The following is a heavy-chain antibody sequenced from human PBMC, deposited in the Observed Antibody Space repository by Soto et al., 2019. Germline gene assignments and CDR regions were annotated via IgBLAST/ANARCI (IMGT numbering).Heavy chain of an antibody. V-gene: IGHV1-18*04. D-gene: IGHD6-25*01. CDR1: GCAYTSHG. J-gene: IGHJ5*02. CDR3: AXDPSNSSGSRIWFDP. CDR2: ISAYNGDT. Sequence: ASVKVSCKASGCAYTSHGISWVRQAPGQGLEWMGWISAYNGDTNYAQKFQGRLKMTTDASTRTANMDLSSLTSDDTAVYYRAXDPSNSSGSRIWFDPRGQGSLVTVSS.